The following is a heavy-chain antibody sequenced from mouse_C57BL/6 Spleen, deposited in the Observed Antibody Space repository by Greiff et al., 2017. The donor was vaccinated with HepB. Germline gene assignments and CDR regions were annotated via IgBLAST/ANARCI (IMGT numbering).Heavy chain of an antibody. Sequence: QVQLQQPGAELVKPGASVKMSCKASGYTFTSYWITWVKQRPGQGLEWIGDIYPGSGSTNYNEKFKSKATLTVDTSSSTAYMQLSSLTSEDAAVYYGARCYGSSSPCDYWGQGTTLTVSA. CDR2: IYPGSGST. V-gene: IGHV1-55*01. CDR3: ARCYGSSSPCDY. D-gene: IGHD1-1*01. CDR1: GYTFTSYW. J-gene: IGHJ2*01.